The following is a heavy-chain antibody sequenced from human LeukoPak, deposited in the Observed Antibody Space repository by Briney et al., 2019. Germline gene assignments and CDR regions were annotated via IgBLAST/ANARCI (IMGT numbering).Heavy chain of an antibody. J-gene: IGHJ4*02. V-gene: IGHV1-46*01. Sequence: ASVKVSCKASGYTFTSYYMHWVRQAPGQGLEWMGIINPSGGSTSYAQKFQGRITMTTDTSTSTAYMELRSLRSDDTAMYYCARDYSSGYYGFFDYWGQGTLVTVSS. CDR2: INPSGGST. CDR3: ARDYSSGYYGFFDY. D-gene: IGHD3-22*01. CDR1: GYTFTSYY.